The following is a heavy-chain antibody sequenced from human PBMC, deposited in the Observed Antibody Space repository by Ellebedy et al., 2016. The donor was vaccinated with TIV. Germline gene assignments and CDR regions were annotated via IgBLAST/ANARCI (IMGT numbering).Heavy chain of an antibody. CDR1: GGSISSYY. CDR3: AREGYSYATDY. V-gene: IGHV4-59*01. J-gene: IGHJ4*02. CDR2: IYYSGST. Sequence: MPSETLSLTCTVSGGSISSYYWSWIRQPTGKGLEWIGYIYYSGSTNYNPSLKSRVTISVDTSKNQFSLKLSSVTAADTAVYYCAREGYSYATDYWGQGTLVTVSS. D-gene: IGHD5-18*01.